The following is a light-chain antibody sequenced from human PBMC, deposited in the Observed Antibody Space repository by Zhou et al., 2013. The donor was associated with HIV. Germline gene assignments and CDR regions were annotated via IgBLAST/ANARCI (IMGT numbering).Light chain of an antibody. J-gene: IGKJ2*01. Sequence: DIQMTQSPSSLSASIGDRVTIVCRTSQGIKNSLAWYQQRPGAVPKLLLYGASILDSGVPSRFSGSGSGTDYTLTISNLQPEDFAIYYCQHYFTIPYTFGPGDRGWRS. CDR3: QHYFTIPYT. CDR2: GAS. CDR1: QGIKNS. V-gene: IGKV1-NL1*01.